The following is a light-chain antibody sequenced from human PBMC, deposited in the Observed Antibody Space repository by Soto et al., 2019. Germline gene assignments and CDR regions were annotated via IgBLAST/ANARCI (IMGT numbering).Light chain of an antibody. V-gene: IGKV3-20*01. CDR1: QSVSSSY. Sequence: EIVLTQSPGTLSLSPGERATLSCRASQSVSSSYLAWYQQKPGQAPRLLIYGASSRATGIPDRFSGSGSGTDFTLTISRLDSEDFAVYYCDLYGSSPVTFGQGTKV. J-gene: IGKJ1*01. CDR3: DLYGSSPVT. CDR2: GAS.